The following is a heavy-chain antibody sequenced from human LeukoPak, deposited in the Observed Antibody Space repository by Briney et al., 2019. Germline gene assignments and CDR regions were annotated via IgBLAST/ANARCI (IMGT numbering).Heavy chain of an antibody. CDR2: IKQDGSEK. Sequence: GGSLRLSCAASGFTFSSYWMSWVRQAPGKGLEWVANIKQDGSEKYYVDSVKGRFTISRDNAKNSLYLQMNSLRAEDTAVYYCAKAYSSSWYSWYFDLWGRGTLVTVSS. V-gene: IGHV3-7*01. CDR3: AKAYSSSWYSWYFDL. CDR1: GFTFSSYW. D-gene: IGHD6-13*01. J-gene: IGHJ2*01.